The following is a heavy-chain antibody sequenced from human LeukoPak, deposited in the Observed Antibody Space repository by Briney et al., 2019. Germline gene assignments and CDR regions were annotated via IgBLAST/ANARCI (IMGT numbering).Heavy chain of an antibody. CDR1: GGSISSLSYY. D-gene: IGHD4-17*01. CDR3: ARLLYGVGDHYTGD. J-gene: IGHJ4*02. CDR2: VYYNGDV. Sequence: SDTLSLTCTVSGGSISSLSYYWAWLRQPPGKGLEWIGRVYYNGDVYYNQSLRSRVTQSVDRSKNHLSLNLRSASAADTAVCYYARLLYGVGDHYTGDWGQGTLVTVST. V-gene: IGHV4-39*02.